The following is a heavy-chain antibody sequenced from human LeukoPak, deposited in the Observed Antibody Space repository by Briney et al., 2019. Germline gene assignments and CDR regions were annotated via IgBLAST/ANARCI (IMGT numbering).Heavy chain of an antibody. CDR3: ARNSGWYRVS. Sequence: GGSLRPSCTASGFTLSSYEMSWIRQAPGKGLEWVSSIDYSGGNTHYADSVKGQFTISRDNSKNTLYLQLSSLRGDDTAVYYCARNSGWYRVSWGQGTLVTVSS. V-gene: IGHV3-23*01. CDR2: IDYSGGNT. D-gene: IGHD6-19*01. J-gene: IGHJ4*02. CDR1: GFTLSSYE.